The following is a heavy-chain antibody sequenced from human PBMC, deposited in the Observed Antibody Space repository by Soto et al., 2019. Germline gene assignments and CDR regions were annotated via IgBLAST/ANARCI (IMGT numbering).Heavy chain of an antibody. CDR3: ARVSMVRGVHVDY. CDR2: IYYSGST. CDR1: GGSISSGGYY. J-gene: IGHJ4*02. V-gene: IGHV4-31*03. D-gene: IGHD3-10*01. Sequence: SETMSLTCTVSGGSISSGGYYWSWIRQHPGKGLEWIGYIYYSGSTYYNPSLKSRVTISVDTSKNQFSLKLSSVTAADTAVYYCARVSMVRGVHVDYWGQGTLVTVSS.